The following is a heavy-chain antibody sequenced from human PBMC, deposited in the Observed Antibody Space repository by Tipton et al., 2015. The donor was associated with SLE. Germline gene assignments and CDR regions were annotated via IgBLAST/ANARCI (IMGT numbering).Heavy chain of an antibody. D-gene: IGHD2-2*01. CDR2: IYAGDSDT. J-gene: IGHJ6*02. CDR3: ARQDQRGYYYYGMDV. V-gene: IGHV5-51*01. Sequence: QSGPEVKKPGESLKISCKGSGYSFTNYWIGWVRQVPGKGLEWMGIIYAGDSDTRYSPSFQGQVTISADTSISTVYLQWSSLKASDTGMYYCARQDQRGYYYYGMDVWGQGTTVTVSS. CDR1: GYSFTNYW.